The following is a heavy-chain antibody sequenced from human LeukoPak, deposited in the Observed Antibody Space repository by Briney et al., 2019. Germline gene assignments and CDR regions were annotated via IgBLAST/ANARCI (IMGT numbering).Heavy chain of an antibody. Sequence: SSVKVSCKASGGTFNNYAISWVRQAPGQGLEWMGGTIPMFGTAKYAQNFQDRVTVITEESTGTAYMELSSLRSEDTAVYYCAIPRGPMGTLVYGGFEIWGQGTMVTVSS. CDR1: GGTFNNYA. V-gene: IGHV1-69*05. D-gene: IGHD5-24*01. CDR2: TIPMFGTA. J-gene: IGHJ3*02. CDR3: AIPRGPMGTLVYGGFEI.